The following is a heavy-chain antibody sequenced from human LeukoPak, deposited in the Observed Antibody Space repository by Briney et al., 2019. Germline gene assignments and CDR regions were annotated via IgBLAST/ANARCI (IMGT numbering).Heavy chain of an antibody. D-gene: IGHD1-26*01. J-gene: IGHJ4*02. CDR1: GYTFTSYG. CDR2: VSAYNGNT. V-gene: IGHV1-18*01. CDR3: ARAKTWDPDY. Sequence: ASVKVSCEASGYTFTSYGISWMRQAPGQGLEWMGWVSAYNGNTNYAQKLQGRVTMTTDTSTSTAYMELRSLRSDDTAVYYCARAKTWDPDYWGQGTLVTVSS.